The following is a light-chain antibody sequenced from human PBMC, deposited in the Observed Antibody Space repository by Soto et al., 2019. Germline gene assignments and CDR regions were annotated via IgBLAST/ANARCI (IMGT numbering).Light chain of an antibody. CDR2: AAS. Sequence: DIQMTQSPSSLSASVGDTVTITCRASQYISTYVAWFQQKPGQAPKSLIYAASKLHSGVPSKFTGSGSGTDFTLTISSLQPDDSATHYCQQYNNFPLTFGGGTKVEI. CDR1: QYISTY. CDR3: QQYNNFPLT. J-gene: IGKJ4*01. V-gene: IGKV1-16*02.